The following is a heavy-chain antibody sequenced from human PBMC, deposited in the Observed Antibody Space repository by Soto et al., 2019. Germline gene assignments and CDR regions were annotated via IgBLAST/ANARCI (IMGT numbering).Heavy chain of an antibody. CDR2: ISHDGTSQ. D-gene: IGHD5-18*01. CDR1: GFSFNNYD. V-gene: IGHV3-30*03. CDR3: ARDVTRGYHYGAADH. Sequence: PGGSLRLSCAASGFSFNNYDMHWVRQTPDKGLEWVAVISHDGTSQYYGDSMKGRFTISRDNSQNTVYLHMNSLRPEDAAVYYCARDVTRGYHYGAADHWGQGTLVTVSS. J-gene: IGHJ4*02.